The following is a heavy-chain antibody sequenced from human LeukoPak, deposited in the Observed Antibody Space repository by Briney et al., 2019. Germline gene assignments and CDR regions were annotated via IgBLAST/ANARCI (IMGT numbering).Heavy chain of an antibody. Sequence: GASVKVSCKASGFTFTRSAMQWVRQARGQRLEWIGWIGVGGGNTNYAEKLQERVTITRDMSTSTAYMELSSLTSEDTAVYYCAAEIYGGNSDCCAFDIWGQGTMVTVSS. D-gene: IGHD4-23*01. CDR1: GFTFTRSA. J-gene: IGHJ3*02. V-gene: IGHV1-58*02. CDR3: AAEIYGGNSDCCAFDI. CDR2: IGVGGGNT.